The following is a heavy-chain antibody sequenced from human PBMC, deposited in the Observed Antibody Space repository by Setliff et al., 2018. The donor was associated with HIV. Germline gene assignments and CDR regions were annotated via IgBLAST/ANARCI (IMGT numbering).Heavy chain of an antibody. CDR1: GYTFTNFY. D-gene: IGHD1-26*01. Sequence: ASVKVSCKASGYTFTNFYIHWVRQAPGQGLEWLGMINPSGGSTTYAQKFQGRVTMTSDTSTSTVYMDLGSLGSEDTAVYYCARGGQYSGNYLPRDYYMDVWGKGTTVTVSS. CDR3: ARGGQYSGNYLPRDYYMDV. J-gene: IGHJ6*03. CDR2: INPSGGST. V-gene: IGHV1-46*01.